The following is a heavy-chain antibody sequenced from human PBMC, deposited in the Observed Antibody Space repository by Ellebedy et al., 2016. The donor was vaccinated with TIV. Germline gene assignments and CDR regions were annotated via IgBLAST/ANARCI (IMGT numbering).Heavy chain of an antibody. D-gene: IGHD2-2*01. V-gene: IGHV5-51*01. CDR3: ARPRFCSTTSCYGPSDY. J-gene: IGHJ4*02. CDR1: GYIFSSYW. Sequence: GESLKISCKASGYIFSSYWIGWVRQMPGKGLEWMGIINAGDSETRYSPSFQGQVTISVDKSISTAYLQWSSLKASDTANYYCARPRFCSTTSCYGPSDYWGQGTLVTVSS. CDR2: INAGDSET.